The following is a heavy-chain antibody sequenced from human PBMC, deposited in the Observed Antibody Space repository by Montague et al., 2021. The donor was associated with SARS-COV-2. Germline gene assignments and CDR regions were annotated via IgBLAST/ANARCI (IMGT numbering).Heavy chain of an antibody. CDR1: GFTFSNYG. CDR2: ISYDGSNK. V-gene: IGHV3-30*18. J-gene: IGHJ4*02. CDR3: AKDWWVKIAAADYFDY. D-gene: IGHD6-25*01. Sequence: SLRLSCAASGFTFSNYGIHWVRQAPGKGLEWVAVISYDGSNKYYADSVKGRFTISRDNSKNTLYLQMNSLRTEDTAVYYCAKDWWVKIAAADYFDYWGQGTLVTVSS.